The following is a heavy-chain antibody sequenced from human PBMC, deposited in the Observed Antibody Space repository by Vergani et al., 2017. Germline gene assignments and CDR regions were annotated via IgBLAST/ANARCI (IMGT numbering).Heavy chain of an antibody. CDR3: ARSGDSSGYDYWYFDL. CDR1: GGTFSSYA. V-gene: IGHV1-69*13. D-gene: IGHD3-22*01. CDR2: IIPIFGTA. J-gene: IGHJ2*01. Sequence: QVQLVQSGAEVKKPGSSVKVSCKASGGTFSSYAISWVRQAPGQGLEWMGRIIPIFGTANYAQKFQGRVTITADESTSTGYMELSSLSAEDTAVYYCARSGDSSGYDYWYFDLWGRGTLVTVSS.